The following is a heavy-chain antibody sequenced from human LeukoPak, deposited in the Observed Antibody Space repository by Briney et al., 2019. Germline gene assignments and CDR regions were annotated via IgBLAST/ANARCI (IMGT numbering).Heavy chain of an antibody. Sequence: GASVKVSCKAFGYIFTSYCMHWVRQAPGQGLEWMGIINPSGGSTSYAQKFQGRVTMTRDTSTSTVYMELSSLRSEDTAVYYCARDLIDSTFQYWGQGTLVTVSS. CDR2: INPSGGST. CDR3: ARDLIDSTFQY. J-gene: IGHJ1*01. D-gene: IGHD2/OR15-2a*01. V-gene: IGHV1-46*01. CDR1: GYIFTSYC.